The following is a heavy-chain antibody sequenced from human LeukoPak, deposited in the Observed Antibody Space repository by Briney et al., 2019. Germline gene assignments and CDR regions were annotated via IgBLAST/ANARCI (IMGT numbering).Heavy chain of an antibody. Sequence: SETLSLTCTVSGGSISNYYWSWIRQPPGKGLEWIGYISYSESTISNPSLKSRVTISVDTSKNQFSLKLTSVTAADTALYYCARTKLYCSGGSCYSSLDYWGQGTLVTVSS. CDR2: ISYSEST. D-gene: IGHD2-15*01. CDR1: GGSISNYY. V-gene: IGHV4-59*01. J-gene: IGHJ4*02. CDR3: ARTKLYCSGGSCYSSLDY.